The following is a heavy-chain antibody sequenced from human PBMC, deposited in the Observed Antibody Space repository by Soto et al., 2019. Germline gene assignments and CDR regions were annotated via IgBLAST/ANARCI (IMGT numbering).Heavy chain of an antibody. Sequence: LRLSCAASGFTFSSYAMSWVRQAPGKGLEWVSAISGSGGSTYYADSVKGRFTISRDNSKNTLYLQMNSLRAEDTAVYYCAKDIPSPYYDFWSGYYTSYYYYGMDVWGQGTTVTVSS. CDR2: ISGSGGST. J-gene: IGHJ6*02. V-gene: IGHV3-23*01. CDR1: GFTFSSYA. D-gene: IGHD3-3*01. CDR3: AKDIPSPYYDFWSGYYTSYYYYGMDV.